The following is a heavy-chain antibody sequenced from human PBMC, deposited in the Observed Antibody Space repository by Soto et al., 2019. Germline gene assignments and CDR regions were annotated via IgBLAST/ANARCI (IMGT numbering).Heavy chain of an antibody. V-gene: IGHV4-4*02. CDR1: GGSISSSNW. Sequence: QVQLQESGPGLVKPSGTLSLTCAVSGGSISSSNWWSWVRQPPGKGLEWIGEIYHSGSTNYNPSLKSRVTISVDKSKNQFSLKLSSVTAADTAVYYCARLRIAAAGTKKHDAFDIWGQGTMVTVSS. CDR3: ARLRIAAAGTKKHDAFDI. J-gene: IGHJ3*02. D-gene: IGHD6-13*01. CDR2: IYHSGST.